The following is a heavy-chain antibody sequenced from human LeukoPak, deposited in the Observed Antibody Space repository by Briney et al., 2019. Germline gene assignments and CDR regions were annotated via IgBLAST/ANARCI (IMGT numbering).Heavy chain of an antibody. CDR1: GFTVNNNY. J-gene: IGHJ3*02. CDR3: ARLQEGAFDI. CDR2: IYAGGRI. Sequence: GGSLRLSCAASGFTVNNNYMSWVRQAPGKGLEWVSVIYAGGRIYYTDSVKGRFTISRHNSENTLYLQMNSLRAEDTAVYYCARLQEGAFDIWGQGTMVIVSS. V-gene: IGHV3-53*04.